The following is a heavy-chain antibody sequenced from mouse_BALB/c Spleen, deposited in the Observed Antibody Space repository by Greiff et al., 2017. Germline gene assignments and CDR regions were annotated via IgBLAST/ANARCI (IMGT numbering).Heavy chain of an antibody. CDR3: TRSTMIRGYAMDY. V-gene: IGHV1-5*01. Sequence: EVQLQQSGTVLARPGASVKMSCKASGYTFTSYWMHWVKQRPGQGLEWIGAIYPGNSDTSYNQKFKGKAKLTAVTSTSTVYMELSSLTNEDSAVYYCTRSTMIRGYAMDYWGQGTSVTVSS. CDR2: IYPGNSDT. D-gene: IGHD2-4*01. CDR1: GYTFTSYW. J-gene: IGHJ4*01.